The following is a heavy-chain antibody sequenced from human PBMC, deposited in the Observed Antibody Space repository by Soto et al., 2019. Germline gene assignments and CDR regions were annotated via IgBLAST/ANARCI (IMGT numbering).Heavy chain of an antibody. CDR3: ARVKVAVTTLAFDY. J-gene: IGHJ4*02. CDR2: IYYSGST. V-gene: IGHV4-30-4*01. Sequence: SETLSLTCTVSGGSISSGDYYWSWIRQPPGKGLEWIGYIYYSGSTYYNPSLKSRVTISVDTSKNQFSLKLSSVTAADTAVYYCARVKVAVTTLAFDYWGQGTLVTVSS. D-gene: IGHD4-17*01. CDR1: GGSISSGDYY.